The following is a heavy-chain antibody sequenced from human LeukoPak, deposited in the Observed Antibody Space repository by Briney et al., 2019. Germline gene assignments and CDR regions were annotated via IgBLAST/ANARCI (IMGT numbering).Heavy chain of an antibody. D-gene: IGHD3/OR15-3a*01. V-gene: IGHV3-30*02. CDR2: IRYDGTNT. J-gene: IGHJ4*02. CDR3: ARPSFRTGSYFDH. Sequence: GGSLRLSCAASGFSFSDYDMHWVRQAPGKGLEWVTFIRYDGTNTYADSVKGRFTIFRDNTKTSLYLQMNNLRVEDTAVYYCARPSFRTGSYFDHWGQGALVTVSS. CDR1: GFSFSDYD.